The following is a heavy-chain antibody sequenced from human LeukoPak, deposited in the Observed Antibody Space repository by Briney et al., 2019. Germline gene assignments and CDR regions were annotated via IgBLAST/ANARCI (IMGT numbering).Heavy chain of an antibody. CDR3: ARQYSSSSSYHY. V-gene: IGHV4-4*07. J-gene: IGHJ4*02. CDR1: GGSLSRYY. Sequence: PWETLSLTCAVSGGSLSRYYWSWIRQAAGKGLEWIGRIYSCGSTNYNPSLKSRVTMSADTSTNQGSLWLCSVSAAGTPVYFCARQYSSSSSYHYSGQATPLTASS. CDR2: IYSCGST. D-gene: IGHD6-6*01.